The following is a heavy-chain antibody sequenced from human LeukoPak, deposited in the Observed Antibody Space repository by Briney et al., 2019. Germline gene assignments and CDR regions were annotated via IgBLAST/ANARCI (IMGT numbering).Heavy chain of an antibody. Sequence: ASVKVSCKASGYTFTSYGISWVRQAPGQGLEWMGWISAYDGNTNYAQKLQGRVTMTTDTSTSTAYMELRSLRSDDTAVYYCARDPDYYGSGSYYSDYWGQGTLVTVSS. CDR1: GYTFTSYG. V-gene: IGHV1-18*01. J-gene: IGHJ4*02. CDR2: ISAYDGNT. D-gene: IGHD3-10*01. CDR3: ARDPDYYGSGSYYSDY.